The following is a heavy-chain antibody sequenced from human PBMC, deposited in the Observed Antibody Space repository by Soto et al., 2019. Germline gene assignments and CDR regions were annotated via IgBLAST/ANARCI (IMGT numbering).Heavy chain of an antibody. CDR3: TTARLEPSPAGYFDY. V-gene: IGHV3-15*01. D-gene: IGHD1-1*01. Sequence: GGSLRLSCAASGFTFSNAWMSWVRQAPGKGLEWVGRIKSKTDGGTTDYAAPVKGRFTISRDDSKNTLYLQMNSLKTEDTAVYYCTTARLEPSPAGYFDYWGQGTLVTVSS. CDR1: GFTFSNAW. J-gene: IGHJ4*02. CDR2: IKSKTDGGTT.